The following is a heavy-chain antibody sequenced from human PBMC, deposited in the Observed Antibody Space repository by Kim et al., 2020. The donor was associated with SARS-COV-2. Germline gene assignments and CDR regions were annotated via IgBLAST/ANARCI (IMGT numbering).Heavy chain of an antibody. CDR3: ARDSPYNWNDLDY. Sequence: FAQKLPGRDTMTKDKSTSTAYMELRSLRSDDTAVYYCARDSPYNWNDLDYWGQGTLVTVSS. J-gene: IGHJ4*02. D-gene: IGHD1-1*01. V-gene: IGHV1-18*01.